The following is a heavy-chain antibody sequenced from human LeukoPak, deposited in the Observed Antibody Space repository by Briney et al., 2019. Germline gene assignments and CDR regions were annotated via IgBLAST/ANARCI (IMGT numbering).Heavy chain of an antibody. CDR1: GLTFSSYS. CDR2: ISSSSSYI. CDR3: ARDLLGGWGGY. D-gene: IGHD6-19*01. J-gene: IGHJ4*02. Sequence: GGSLRLSCAASGLTFSSYSMNWVRQAPGKGLEWVSSISSSSSYIYYADSVKGRFTISRDNAKNSLYLQMNSLRAEDTAVYYCARDLLGGWGGYWGQGTLVTVSS. V-gene: IGHV3-21*01.